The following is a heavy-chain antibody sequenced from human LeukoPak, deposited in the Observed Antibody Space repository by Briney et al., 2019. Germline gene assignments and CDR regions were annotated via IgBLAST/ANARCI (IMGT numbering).Heavy chain of an antibody. CDR2: INPNSGGT. V-gene: IGHV1-2*02. D-gene: IGHD3-3*01. CDR1: GDSFSDYY. CDR3: ARDQSTIFGVASWYFDY. Sequence: ASVKVSCKASGDSFSDYYIHWVRQAPGQGLEWMGWINPNSGGTNYAQKFQGRVTMTRDTSISTAYMELSRLRSDDTAVYYCARDQSTIFGVASWYFDYWGQGTLVTVSS. J-gene: IGHJ4*02.